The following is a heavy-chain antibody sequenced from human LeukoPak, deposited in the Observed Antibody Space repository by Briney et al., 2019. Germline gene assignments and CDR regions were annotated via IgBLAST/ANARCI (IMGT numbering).Heavy chain of an antibody. J-gene: IGHJ3*02. D-gene: IGHD1-26*01. CDR2: ISNSGGGT. Sequence: GASLRLSRAASGFTFSSYAMSWVRQAPGKGLEWVSGISNSGGGTYYADSVKGRFTISRDNSESTLYLQMNSLRADDAAVYYCAKGAGAEAFHIWGQGTMVTVSS. CDR3: AKGAGAEAFHI. V-gene: IGHV3-23*01. CDR1: GFTFSSYA.